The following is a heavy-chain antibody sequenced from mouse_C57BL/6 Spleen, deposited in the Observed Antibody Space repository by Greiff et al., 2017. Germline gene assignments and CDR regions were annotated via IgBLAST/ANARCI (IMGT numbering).Heavy chain of an antibody. V-gene: IGHV1-59*01. CDR2: IDPSDSYT. Sequence: QVQLQQPGAELVRPGTSVKLSCKASGYTFTSYWMHWVKQRPGQGLEWIGVIDPSDSYTNYNQKFKGKATLTVDTSSSTAYMQLSSLTSADSAVYYCARKGAYYYGSRYFDVWGTGTTVTVSS. CDR1: GYTFTSYW. J-gene: IGHJ1*03. CDR3: ARKGAYYYGSRYFDV. D-gene: IGHD1-1*01.